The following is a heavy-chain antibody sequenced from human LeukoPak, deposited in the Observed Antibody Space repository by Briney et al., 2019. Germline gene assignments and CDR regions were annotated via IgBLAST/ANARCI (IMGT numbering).Heavy chain of an antibody. J-gene: IGHJ4*02. CDR1: GFTFSSYG. D-gene: IGHD3-10*01. Sequence: GGSLRFSCAASGFTFSSYGMHWVRQAPGKGLEWVSTINYGGTFYAESVKGRFTISRDNSKNTLYLQMNSLRAEDTAVYYCSKDHTGGDYRVRSEGYWGQGALVTVTS. V-gene: IGHV3-23*01. CDR3: SKDHTGGDYRVRSEGY. CDR2: INYGGT.